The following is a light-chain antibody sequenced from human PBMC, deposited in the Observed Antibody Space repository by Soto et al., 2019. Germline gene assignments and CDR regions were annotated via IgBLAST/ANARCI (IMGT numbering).Light chain of an antibody. CDR1: SSEIGSYSL. CDR2: EGS. J-gene: IGLJ2*01. Sequence: QSPLTQPASVSGSPGQSITISCTVTSSEIGSYSLVSWYQQYPGKAPKLLIYEGSKRPSGVSNRFSGSKSGGTASLTISGLQDEDEAYYHCCSFAGSTTVFGGGTKLTVL. CDR3: CSFAGSTTV. V-gene: IGLV2-23*03.